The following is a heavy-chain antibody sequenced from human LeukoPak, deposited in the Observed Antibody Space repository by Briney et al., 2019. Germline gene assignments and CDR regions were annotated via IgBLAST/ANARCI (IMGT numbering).Heavy chain of an antibody. Sequence: ASVKVSCKASGYTFTGYYMHWVRQAPGQGLEWMGWINPNSGGTNYAQKFQGRVTMTEDTSTDTAYMELSSLRSEDTAVYYCATISPRGGGSYSDAFDIWGQGTMVTVSS. V-gene: IGHV1-2*02. J-gene: IGHJ3*02. CDR2: INPNSGGT. CDR1: GYTFTGYY. CDR3: ATISPRGGGSYSDAFDI. D-gene: IGHD1-26*01.